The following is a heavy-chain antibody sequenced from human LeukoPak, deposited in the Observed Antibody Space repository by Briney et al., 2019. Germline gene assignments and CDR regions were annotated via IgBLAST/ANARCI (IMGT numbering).Heavy chain of an antibody. CDR3: ACRPRNSNSSWYSYYYYMDV. Sequence: PSETLSLTCSVSGDSMSRNVFVWGWIRQTPGKGLEYIGSIGYTGATHYNPSLKSRVTISVDTSKNQFSLKLSSVTAADTAVYYCACRPRNSNSSWYSYYYYMDVWGKGTTVTISS. J-gene: IGHJ6*03. CDR2: IGYTGAT. CDR1: GDSMSRNVFV. D-gene: IGHD6-13*01. V-gene: IGHV4-39*01.